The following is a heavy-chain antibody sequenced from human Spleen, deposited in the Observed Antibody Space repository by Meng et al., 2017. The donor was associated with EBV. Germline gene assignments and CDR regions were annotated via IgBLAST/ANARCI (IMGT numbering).Heavy chain of an antibody. J-gene: IGHJ4*02. D-gene: IGHD3-22*01. CDR2: VNPDSGNT. Sequence: QVQLGRPGDKVKKPGASLKVSCKASGYTFTSYDINWVRQAPGQGLEWMGWVNPDSGNTGYPQKFQGRVTMTRNTSISTTYMELRSLTSEDTAVYYCARGMSYYDNSGFFDYWGQGALVTVSS. CDR1: GYTFTSYD. V-gene: IGHV1-8*02. CDR3: ARGMSYYDNSGFFDY.